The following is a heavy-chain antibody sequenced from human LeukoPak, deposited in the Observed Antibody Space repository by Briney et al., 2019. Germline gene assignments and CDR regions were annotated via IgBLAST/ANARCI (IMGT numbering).Heavy chain of an antibody. Sequence: GGSLRLSCVASGFTFSSYAMNWVRQAPGKGLEGVSAISGSGYYANYADSVKGRFTISRDNSKNTLYLQMNSLRAEDTAVYSCAKTAVPGTRHSDYWGQGTLVTVSS. CDR1: GFTFSSYA. V-gene: IGHV3-23*01. J-gene: IGHJ4*02. CDR2: ISGSGYYA. CDR3: AKTAVPGTRHSDY. D-gene: IGHD6-13*01.